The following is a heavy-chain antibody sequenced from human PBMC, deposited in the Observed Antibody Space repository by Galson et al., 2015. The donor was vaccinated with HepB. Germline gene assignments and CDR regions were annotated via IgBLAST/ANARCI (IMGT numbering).Heavy chain of an antibody. V-gene: IGHV1-58*02. CDR3: AAWGSGSYPNWFDP. J-gene: IGHJ5*02. Sequence: SVKVSCKASGFTFSSSTMQWVRQARGQRLEWIGWIVVGSGNTNYAQNFQERVTITRDMSTSTASMELSSLRSEDTAVYYCAAWGSGSYPNWFDPWGQGTLVTVSS. D-gene: IGHD1-26*01. CDR2: IVVGSGNT. CDR1: GFTFSSST.